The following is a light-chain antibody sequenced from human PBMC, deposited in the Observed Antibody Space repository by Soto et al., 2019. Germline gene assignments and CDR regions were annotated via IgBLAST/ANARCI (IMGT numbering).Light chain of an antibody. CDR2: DAI. CDR1: QSVGGF. CDR3: QQHSNWPPWT. J-gene: IGKJ1*01. Sequence: EIVLKQSPATLSLSPGERATLSCRASQSVGGFLAWYQQKPGQAPRLLIFDAINRATGITARFTASESGTDSTPTNSSIEPEDFADYYYQQHSNWPPWTFGQGTKVEIK. V-gene: IGKV3-11*01.